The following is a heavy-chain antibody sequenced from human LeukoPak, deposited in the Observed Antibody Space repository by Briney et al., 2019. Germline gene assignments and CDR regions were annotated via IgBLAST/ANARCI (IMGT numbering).Heavy chain of an antibody. V-gene: IGHV4-59*01. CDR3: ARGSYDYVWGSYRLNYFDY. J-gene: IGHJ4*02. CDR2: IYHSGST. Sequence: SETLSLTCTVSGGSISSYYWSWIRQPPGKGLEWIGYIYHSGSTNYNPSLKSRVTISVDTSKNQFSLKLSSVTAADTAVYYCARGSYDYVWGSYRLNYFDYWGQGTLVTVSS. D-gene: IGHD3-16*02. CDR1: GGSISSYY.